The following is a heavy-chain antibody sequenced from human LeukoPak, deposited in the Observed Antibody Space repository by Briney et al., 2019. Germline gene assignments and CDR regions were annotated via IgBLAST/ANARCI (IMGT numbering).Heavy chain of an antibody. CDR1: GFTVSSNY. D-gene: IGHD3-3*01. V-gene: IGHV3-21*01. CDR3: ARDQVLNVSPYYDFWSGYYKDYYYYMDV. CDR2: ISSSSSYI. Sequence: GGSLRLSCAASGFTVSSNYTAWVRQAPGKGLEWVSSISSSSSYIYYADSVKGRFTISRDNAKNSLYLQMNSLRAEDTAVYYCARDQVLNVSPYYDFWSGYYKDYYYYMDVWGKGTTVTVSS. J-gene: IGHJ6*03.